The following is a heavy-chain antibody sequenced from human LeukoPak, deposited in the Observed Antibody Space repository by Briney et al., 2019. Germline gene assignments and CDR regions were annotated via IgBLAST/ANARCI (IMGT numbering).Heavy chain of an antibody. D-gene: IGHD3-10*01. CDR1: GGSISSSSYY. CDR2: IYYSGST. CDR3: ARVSYYYGSGSFFFDP. J-gene: IGHJ5*02. V-gene: IGHV4-39*07. Sequence: TSETLSLTCTVSGGSISSSSYYWGWIRQPPGKGPEWIGSIYYSGSTYYNPSLKSRVTISVDTSKNQFSLKLSSVTAADTAVYYCARVSYYYGSGSFFFDPWGQGTLVTVSS.